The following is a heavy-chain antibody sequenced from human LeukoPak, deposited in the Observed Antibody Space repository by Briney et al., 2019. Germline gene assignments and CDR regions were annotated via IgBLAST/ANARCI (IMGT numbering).Heavy chain of an antibody. D-gene: IGHD2-15*01. CDR2: ISSSSSTI. J-gene: IGHJ5*02. V-gene: IGHV3-48*01. CDR3: ASSDVAGSYNWFDP. CDR1: GFTFSSYS. Sequence: GGSLRLSCAASGFTFSSYSMNWVRQAPGKGLEWVSYISSSSSTIYYADSVKGRFTISRDNAKNSLYLQMNSLRAEDTAVYYCASSDVAGSYNWFDPWGQGTLVTVSS.